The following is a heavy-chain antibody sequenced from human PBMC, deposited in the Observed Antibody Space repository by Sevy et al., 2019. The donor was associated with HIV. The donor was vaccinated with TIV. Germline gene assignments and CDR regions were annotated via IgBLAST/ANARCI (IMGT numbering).Heavy chain of an antibody. D-gene: IGHD3-22*01. V-gene: IGHV4-34*01. CDR3: ARGITMIAPYYYYYMDV. Sequence: SETLSLTCAVYGGSFSGYYWSWIRQPPGKGLEWIGEINHSGSTNYNPSLKSRVTISVDTSKNQFYLKLSSVTAADTAVYYCARGITMIAPYYYYYMDVWGKGTTVTVSS. J-gene: IGHJ6*03. CDR1: GGSFSGYY. CDR2: INHSGST.